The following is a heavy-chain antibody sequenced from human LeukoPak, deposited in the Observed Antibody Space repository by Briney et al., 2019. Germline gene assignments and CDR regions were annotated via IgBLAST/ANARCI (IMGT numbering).Heavy chain of an antibody. V-gene: IGHV3-66*01. Sequence: GGSLRLSCAASGFTVSSNFMSWVRQAPGKGLEWVSVIYGGGNTYYADSVKGRFTISRDNSKNTLYLQINSLRAEDTAVCYCAREGAGYSSGWSDYWGQGTLVTVSS. CDR3: AREGAGYSSGWSDY. CDR1: GFTVSSNF. D-gene: IGHD6-19*01. J-gene: IGHJ4*02. CDR2: IYGGGNT.